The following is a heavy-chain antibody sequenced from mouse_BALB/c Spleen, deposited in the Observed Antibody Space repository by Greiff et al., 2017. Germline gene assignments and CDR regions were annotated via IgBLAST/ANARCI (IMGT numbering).Heavy chain of an antibody. V-gene: IGHV1-5*01. Sequence: EVKLQESGTVLARPGASVKMSCKASGYTFTSYWMHWVKQRPGQGLEWIGAIYPGNSDTSYNQKFKGKAKLTAVTSTSTAYMELSSLTNEDSAVYYCTRGDYGYDVEAWFAYWGQGTLVTVSA. CDR3: TRGDYGYDVEAWFAY. CDR2: IYPGNSDT. D-gene: IGHD2-2*01. J-gene: IGHJ3*01. CDR1: GYTFTSYW.